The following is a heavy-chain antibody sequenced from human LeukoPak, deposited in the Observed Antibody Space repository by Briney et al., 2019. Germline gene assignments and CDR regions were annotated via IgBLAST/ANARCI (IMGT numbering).Heavy chain of an antibody. CDR3: ARDVGYYTMDV. CDR1: GFTVSDNY. D-gene: IGHD2-15*01. CDR2: IYTGGGT. V-gene: IGHV3-66*01. Sequence: GGSLRLSCAASGFTVSDNYMSWVRQAPGKGLEWVSVIYTGGGTYYGDSVKGRFTTSRDNSKNTLYLQMNSLRAEDTAVYYCARDVGYYTMDVWGQGTTVTVSS. J-gene: IGHJ6*02.